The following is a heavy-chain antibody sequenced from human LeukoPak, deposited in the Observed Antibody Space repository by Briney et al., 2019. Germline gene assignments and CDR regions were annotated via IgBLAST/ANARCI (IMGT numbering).Heavy chain of an antibody. CDR2: INHSGST. Sequence: KPSETLSLTCAVYGVSFSGYYWSWIRQPPGKGLEWIGEINHSGSTNYNPSLKSRVTISVDTSKNQFSLKLSSVTAADTAVYYCARTNWYFDLWGRGTLVTVSS. V-gene: IGHV4-34*01. J-gene: IGHJ2*01. CDR1: GVSFSGYY. CDR3: ARTNWYFDL.